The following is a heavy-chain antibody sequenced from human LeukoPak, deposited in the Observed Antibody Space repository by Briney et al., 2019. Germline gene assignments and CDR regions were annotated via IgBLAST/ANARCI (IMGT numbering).Heavy chain of an antibody. Sequence: ASVKVSCKASGYTFTGYHMHWVRQAPGQGLEWMGWINPNSGGTNYAQKFQGRVTMTRDTSISTAYMELSRLRSDDTAVYYCARASRVAAAGWRLWGQGTLVTVSS. V-gene: IGHV1-2*02. J-gene: IGHJ4*02. D-gene: IGHD6-13*01. CDR2: INPNSGGT. CDR1: GYTFTGYH. CDR3: ARASRVAAAGWRL.